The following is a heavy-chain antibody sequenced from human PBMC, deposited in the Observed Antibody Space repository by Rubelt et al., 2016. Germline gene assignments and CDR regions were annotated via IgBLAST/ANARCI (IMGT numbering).Heavy chain of an antibody. V-gene: IGHV3-21*01. D-gene: IGHD2-2*01. CDR2: IVYSGNDQ. Sequence: RGLEWVSTIVYSGNDQFYADSVKGRFTISRDNAKNSLYLQMNSLRAEDTAVYYCARDPGYCSGTTCHYYFDYWGQGTLLTVSS. J-gene: IGHJ4*02. CDR3: ARDPGYCSGTTCHYYFDY.